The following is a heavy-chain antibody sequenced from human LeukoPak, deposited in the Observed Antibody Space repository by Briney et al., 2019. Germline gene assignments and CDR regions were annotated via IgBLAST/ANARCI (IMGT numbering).Heavy chain of an antibody. D-gene: IGHD1-26*01. CDR1: GYTFTSYA. CDR2: ISAYNGNT. CDR3: ARRAGHRIVGATTYFDY. J-gene: IGHJ4*02. V-gene: IGHV1-18*01. Sequence: GASVKVSCRASGYTFTSYAISWVRQAPGQGLEWMGWISAYNGNTNYAQKLQGRVTMTTGTSTSTAYMELRSLRSDDTAVYYCARRAGHRIVGATTYFDYWGQGTLVTVSS.